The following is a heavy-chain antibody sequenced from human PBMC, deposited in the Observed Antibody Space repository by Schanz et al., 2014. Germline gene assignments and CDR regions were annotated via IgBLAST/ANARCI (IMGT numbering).Heavy chain of an antibody. V-gene: IGHV3-23*04. CDR3: AKGMGYCSGGTCYDYYYYGLDV. J-gene: IGHJ6*02. CDR1: GFTFSSYA. D-gene: IGHD2-15*01. CDR2: ISASGGST. Sequence: EVQLVESGGGLVKPGGSLRLSCAASGFTFSSYAMSWVRQAPGKGLEWVSTISASGGSTYYADSVKGRFTISRDNSKNILYLQMNSLRAEDTAVYYCAKGMGYCSGGTCYDYYYYGLDVWGQGTTVTVSS.